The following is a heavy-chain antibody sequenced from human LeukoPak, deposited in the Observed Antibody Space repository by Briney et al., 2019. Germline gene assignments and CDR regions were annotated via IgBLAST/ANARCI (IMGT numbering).Heavy chain of an antibody. V-gene: IGHV4-39*01. D-gene: IGHD1-1*01. CDR1: GGSISSTSYY. Sequence: KPSETLSLTCTVSGGSISSTSYYWGWIRQPPGKGLEWIGSIYYSGSTYYNPSLKSRVTISVDTSKNQFSLKLSSMTAADTAVYYCARHEWGLPELELYCRYWGQGTLVTVSS. J-gene: IGHJ4*02. CDR3: ARHEWGLPELELYCRY. CDR2: IYYSGST.